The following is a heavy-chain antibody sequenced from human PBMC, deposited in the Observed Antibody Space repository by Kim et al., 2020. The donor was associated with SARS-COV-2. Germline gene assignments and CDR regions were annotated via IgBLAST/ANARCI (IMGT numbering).Heavy chain of an antibody. V-gene: IGHV1-46*01. CDR1: GYTFTSYY. Sequence: ASVKVSCKASGYTFTSYYMHWVRQAPGQGLEWMGIINPSGGSTSYAQKFQGRVTMTRDTSTSTVYMELSSLRSEYTAVYYCARVAYCGGDCYEGTGPLDYWGQGTLVTVSS. J-gene: IGHJ4*02. D-gene: IGHD2-21*02. CDR2: INPSGGST. CDR3: ARVAYCGGDCYEGTGPLDY.